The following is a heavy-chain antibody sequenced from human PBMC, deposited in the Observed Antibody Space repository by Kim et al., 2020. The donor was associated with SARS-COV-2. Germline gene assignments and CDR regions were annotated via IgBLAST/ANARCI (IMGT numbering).Heavy chain of an antibody. J-gene: IGHJ5*02. D-gene: IGHD6-13*01. CDR3: ARGRGGIAAASKPFAKAKTGALAWFDP. CDR1: GGSFSGYY. Sequence: SETLSLTCAVYGGSFSGYYWSWIRQPPGKGLEWIGEINHSGSTNYNPSLKSRVTISVDTSKNQFSLKLSSVTAADTAVYYCARGRGGIAAASKPFAKAKTGALAWFDPWGQGTLVTVSS. V-gene: IGHV4-34*01. CDR2: INHSGST.